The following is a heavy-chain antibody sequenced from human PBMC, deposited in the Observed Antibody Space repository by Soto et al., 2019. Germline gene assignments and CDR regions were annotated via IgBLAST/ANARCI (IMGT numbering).Heavy chain of an antibody. CDR1: GGTFSSYT. D-gene: IGHD4-4*01. CDR3: ARGDYRYNWFDP. J-gene: IGHJ5*02. Sequence: QVPLVQSGAEVKKPGSSVKVSCKASGGTFSSYTISWVRQAPGQGLEWMGRIIPILGIANYAQKFQGRVTITADKSTSTAYMELSSLRSEDTAVYYCARGDYRYNWFDPWGQGTLVTVSS. CDR2: IIPILGIA. V-gene: IGHV1-69*02.